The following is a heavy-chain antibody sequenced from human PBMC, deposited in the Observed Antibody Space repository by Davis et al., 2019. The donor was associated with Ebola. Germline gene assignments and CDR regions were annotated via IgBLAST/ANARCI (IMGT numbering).Heavy chain of an antibody. J-gene: IGHJ5*02. Sequence: GGSLRLSCAASGFTFSSYEMNWVRQAPGKGLEWVSYISSSGSTIYYADSVKGRFTISRDNAKNSLYLQMNSLRAEDTAVYYCARGAGIAVAGYKWFDPWGQGTLVTVSS. CDR3: ARGAGIAVAGYKWFDP. V-gene: IGHV3-48*03. D-gene: IGHD6-19*01. CDR2: ISSSGSTI. CDR1: GFTFSSYE.